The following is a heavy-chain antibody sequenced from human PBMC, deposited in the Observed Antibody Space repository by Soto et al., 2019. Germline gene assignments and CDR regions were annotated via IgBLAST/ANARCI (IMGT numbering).Heavy chain of an antibody. CDR2: IYSGGST. CDR1: GFTVSSNY. J-gene: IGHJ3*02. CDR3: ARDKFLGFSDAFDI. D-gene: IGHD3-16*01. Sequence: LRLSCAASGFTVSSNYMSWVRQAPGKGLEWVSVIYSGGSTYYADSVKGRFTISRDNSKNTLYLQMNSLRAEDTAVYYCARDKFLGFSDAFDIWGQGTMVTV. V-gene: IGHV3-53*01.